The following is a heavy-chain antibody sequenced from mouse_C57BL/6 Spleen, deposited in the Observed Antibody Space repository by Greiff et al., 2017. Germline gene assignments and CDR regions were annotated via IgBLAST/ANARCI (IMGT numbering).Heavy chain of an antibody. J-gene: IGHJ2*01. CDR1: GFNITDYY. CDR3: AGSTDSNLDC. Sequence: EVQGVEPGAELVKPGASVKLSCTASGFNITDYYMHWVKQRTEQGLEWIGRIDPEDGETKYAPKFQGKATITADTSSNTAYLQLSSLTSEDTAVYYCAGSTDSNLDCWGKGTTLTVSS. V-gene: IGHV14-2*01. CDR2: IDPEDGET. D-gene: IGHD2-5*01.